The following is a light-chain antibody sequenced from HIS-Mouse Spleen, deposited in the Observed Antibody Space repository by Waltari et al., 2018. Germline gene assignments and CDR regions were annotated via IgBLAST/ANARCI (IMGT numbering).Light chain of an antibody. V-gene: IGKV1-5*03. CDR1: QSISSW. J-gene: IGKJ1*01. Sequence: DIQMTQSPSTLSASVGDRFTLTCRASQSISSWLAWYQQKPGKAPKLLIYKASSLESGVPSRFSGSGSGTEFTLTISSLQPDDFATYYCQQYNSYPWTFGQGTKVEIK. CDR3: QQYNSYPWT. CDR2: KAS.